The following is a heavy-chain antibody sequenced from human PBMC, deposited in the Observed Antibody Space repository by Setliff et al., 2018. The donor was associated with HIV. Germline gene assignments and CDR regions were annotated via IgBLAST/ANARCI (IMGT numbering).Heavy chain of an antibody. CDR2: IYTGGST. D-gene: IGHD3-3*01. V-gene: IGHV4-4*07. CDR3: ARDGFWSGYIDY. Sequence: SETLSLTCTVSGGSISSYYWSWIRQPAGKGLEWIGRIYTGGSTNYNPSLKSRVTMSVDTSKNQFSLKLSSVTAADTAVYYCARDGFWSGYIDYWGQGTLVTVSS. J-gene: IGHJ4*02. CDR1: GGSISSYY.